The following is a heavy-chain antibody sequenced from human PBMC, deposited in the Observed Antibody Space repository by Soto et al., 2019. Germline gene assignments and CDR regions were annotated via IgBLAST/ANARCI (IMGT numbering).Heavy chain of an antibody. CDR2: IYYSGST. J-gene: IGHJ6*03. CDR3: ARHGRFLEWSRYYYMDV. Sequence: ETLSLTCTVSGGSISSYYWSWIRQPPGKGLEWIGYIYYSGSTNYNPSLKSRVTISVDTSKNQFSLKLSSVTAADTAVYYCARHGRFLEWSRYYYMDVWGKGTTVTV. D-gene: IGHD3-3*01. CDR1: GGSISSYY. V-gene: IGHV4-59*08.